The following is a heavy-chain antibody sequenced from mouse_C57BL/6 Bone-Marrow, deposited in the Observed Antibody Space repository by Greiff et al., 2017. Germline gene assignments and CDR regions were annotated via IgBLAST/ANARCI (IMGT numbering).Heavy chain of an antibody. CDR3: AHSITTVVGGYWYFDV. CDR1: GYTFTSYW. Sequence: QVQLQQPGAELVMPGASVKLSCKASGYTFTSYWMHWVKQRPGQGLEWIGEIDPSDSYTNYNQKFKGKSTLTVDKSSSTAYMQLSSLTSEDSAVYYCAHSITTVVGGYWYFDVWGTGTTVTVAS. CDR2: IDPSDSYT. D-gene: IGHD1-1*01. V-gene: IGHV1-69*01. J-gene: IGHJ1*03.